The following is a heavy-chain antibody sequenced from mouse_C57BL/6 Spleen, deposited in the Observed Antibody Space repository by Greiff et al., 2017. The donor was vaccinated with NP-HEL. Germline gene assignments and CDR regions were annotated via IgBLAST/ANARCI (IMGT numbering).Heavy chain of an antibody. J-gene: IGHJ4*01. CDR2: IRNKANGYTT. V-gene: IGHV7-3*01. CDR3: ARYNDRYYYAMDY. CDR1: GFTFTDYY. D-gene: IGHD2-12*01. Sequence: EVHLVESGGGLVQPGGSLSLSCAASGFTFTDYYMSWVRQPPGKALEWLGFIRNKANGYTTEYSASVKGRFTISRDNSQSILYLQMNALRAEDSATYYGARYNDRYYYAMDYWGQGTSVTVSS.